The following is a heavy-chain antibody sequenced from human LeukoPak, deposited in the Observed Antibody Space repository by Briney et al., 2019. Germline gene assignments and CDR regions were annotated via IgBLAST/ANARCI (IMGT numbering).Heavy chain of an antibody. Sequence: HTSETLSLTCAVYGGSFSGYYWSWVRQAPGKGLEWVSAISGSGGSTYYADSVKGRFTISRDNSKNTLYLQMNSLRAEDTAVYYCAKDRPRWGSLYYFDYWGQGTLVTVSS. J-gene: IGHJ4*02. V-gene: IGHV3-23*01. CDR1: GGSFSGYY. CDR3: AKDRPRWGSLYYFDY. D-gene: IGHD2-21*01. CDR2: ISGSGGST.